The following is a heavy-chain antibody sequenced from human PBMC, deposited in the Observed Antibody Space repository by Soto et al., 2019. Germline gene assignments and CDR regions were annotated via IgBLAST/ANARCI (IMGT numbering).Heavy chain of an antibody. CDR2: ISGSGGST. V-gene: IGHV3-23*01. CDR3: ANDRSRNSGSMDAFDI. J-gene: IGHJ3*02. CDR1: GFTFSSYA. Sequence: GGSLRLSCAASGFTFSSYAMSWVRQAPGKGLEWVSAISGSGGSTYYADSVKGRFTIARDNSKNTLYLQMNSLKAEDTAVYYCANDRSRNSGSMDAFDIWGQGTMVTVSS. D-gene: IGHD1-26*01.